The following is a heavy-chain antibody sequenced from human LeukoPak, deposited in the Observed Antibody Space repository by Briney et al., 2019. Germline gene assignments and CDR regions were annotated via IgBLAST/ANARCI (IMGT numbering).Heavy chain of an antibody. CDR1: GGSISSSSYY. V-gene: IGHV4-39*01. Sequence: PSETLPLTCTVSGGSISSSSYYWGWIRQPPGKGLEWIGSIYYSGSTYYNPSLKSLVTISVDTSKNQFSLKLSSVTAADTAVYYCARGGDIVVVVAATLEDYFDYWGQGTLVTVSS. J-gene: IGHJ4*02. CDR2: IYYSGST. D-gene: IGHD2-15*01. CDR3: ARGGDIVVVVAATLEDYFDY.